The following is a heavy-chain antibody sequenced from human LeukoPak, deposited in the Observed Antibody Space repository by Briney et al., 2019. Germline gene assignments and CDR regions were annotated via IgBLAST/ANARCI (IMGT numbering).Heavy chain of an antibody. CDR3: ARQSVDRYYYYGMDV. V-gene: IGHV4-59*01. CDR2: LYYSGST. Sequence: SETLSLTCTVSGDSISSYYWSWIRQPPGKGLEWIGYLYYSGSTHYNPSLKSRVTMSVDTSKNQFSLKLSSVTAADTAVYYCARQSVDRYYYYGMDVWGQGTTVTVSS. J-gene: IGHJ6*02. D-gene: IGHD2-21*01. CDR1: GDSISSYY.